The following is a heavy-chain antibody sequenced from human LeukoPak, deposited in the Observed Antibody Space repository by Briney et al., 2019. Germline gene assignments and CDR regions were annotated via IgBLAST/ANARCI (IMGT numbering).Heavy chain of an antibody. Sequence: GASVKVSCKASGGTFSSYAISWVRQAPGQGLEWMGRIIPILGIANYAQKFQGRVTITADKSTSTAYMELSSLRSEDTAVYYCAREGIAVSYGMDVWGQGTTVTVSS. CDR2: IIPILGIA. D-gene: IGHD6-19*01. CDR1: GGTFSSYA. V-gene: IGHV1-69*04. CDR3: AREGIAVSYGMDV. J-gene: IGHJ6*02.